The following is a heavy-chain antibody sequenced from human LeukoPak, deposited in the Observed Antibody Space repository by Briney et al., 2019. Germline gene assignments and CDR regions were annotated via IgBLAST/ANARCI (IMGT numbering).Heavy chain of an antibody. Sequence: PLASVKVSCKASGYTFTSYDINWVRQATGQGLEWMGWMNPNSGNTGYAQKFQGRVTMTTNTSISTAYMELSRLRSEDTAVYYCARREYGSGSYHLVYWGQGTLVTVSS. V-gene: IGHV1-8*01. CDR3: ARREYGSGSYHLVY. CDR2: MNPNSGNT. J-gene: IGHJ4*02. CDR1: GYTFTSYD. D-gene: IGHD3-10*01.